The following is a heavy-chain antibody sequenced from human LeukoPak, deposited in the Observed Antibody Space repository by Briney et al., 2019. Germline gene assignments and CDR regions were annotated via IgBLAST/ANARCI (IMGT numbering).Heavy chain of an antibody. CDR1: GGSISSHH. V-gene: IGHV4-4*07. D-gene: IGHD6-19*01. CDR3: ARASYSSGWYFDY. J-gene: IGHJ4*02. Sequence: SETLSLTCTVSGGSISSHHWSWIRQPAGKGLEWIGRISNSGSTNYNPSLKSRVTVSADTSKNQFSLKLSSVTAADTAVYYCARASYSSGWYFDYWGQGTLVTVSS. CDR2: ISNSGST.